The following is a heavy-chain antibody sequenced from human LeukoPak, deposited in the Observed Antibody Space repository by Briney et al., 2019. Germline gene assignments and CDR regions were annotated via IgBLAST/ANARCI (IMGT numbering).Heavy chain of an antibody. CDR3: ARGNGTHYFDY. V-gene: IGHV4-61*02. CDR1: GGSISSGSYY. Sequence: SQTLSLTCTVSGGSISSGSYYWSWIRQPAGKGLEWIGRIYTSGSTNYNPSLKSRVTISVDTSKNQFSLKLSSVTAADTAVYYCARGNGTHYFDYWGQGTLVTVSS. CDR2: IYTSGST. J-gene: IGHJ4*02.